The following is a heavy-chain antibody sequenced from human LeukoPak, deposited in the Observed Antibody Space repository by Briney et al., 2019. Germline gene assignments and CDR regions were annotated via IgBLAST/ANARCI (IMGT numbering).Heavy chain of an antibody. J-gene: IGHJ3*02. CDR2: INTGETT. Sequence: GGSLRLSCAASGFTFARHAMSLVRQAPGKGLEWVSNINTGETTFYADSVKGRFTISRDFFNNTLFLQMNSLRDEDTAVYYCTRGSFDMWGLGTMVTVS. V-gene: IGHV3-23*01. CDR3: TRGSFDM. D-gene: IGHD3-16*01. CDR1: GFTFARHA.